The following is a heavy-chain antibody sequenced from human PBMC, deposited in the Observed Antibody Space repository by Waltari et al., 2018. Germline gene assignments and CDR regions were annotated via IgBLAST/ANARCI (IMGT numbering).Heavy chain of an antibody. J-gene: IGHJ4*02. Sequence: EVQLVESGGGLVQPGGSLRLSCAASGFTSFTYFSSWVRQAPGKGLEWISASSDGGVYTYYADSVEGRFTISRDSSKNTIYLQMNSLRVEDTALYYCAKGFEDLLPFDHWGQGTQVTVSS. CDR2: SSDGGVYT. CDR1: GFTSFTYF. CDR3: AKGFEDLLPFDH. V-gene: IGHV3-23*04. D-gene: IGHD2-21*01.